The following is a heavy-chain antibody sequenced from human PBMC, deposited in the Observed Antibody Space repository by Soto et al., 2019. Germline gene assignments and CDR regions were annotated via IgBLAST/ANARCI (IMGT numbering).Heavy chain of an antibody. CDR2: INPSGGST. J-gene: IGHJ4*02. D-gene: IGHD4-17*01. V-gene: IGHV1-46*01. CDR3: ARVDLHDYGDYLPPYFDY. Sequence: ASGKVSCKASVYTFTSYYMHWVRQAPGQGLEWMGIINPSGGSTSYAQKFQGRVTMTRDTSTSTVYMELSSLRSEDTAVYYCARVDLHDYGDYLPPYFDYWGQGTLVTVSS. CDR1: VYTFTSYY.